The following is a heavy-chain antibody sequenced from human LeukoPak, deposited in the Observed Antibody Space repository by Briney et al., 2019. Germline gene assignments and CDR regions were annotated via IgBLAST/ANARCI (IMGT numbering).Heavy chain of an antibody. Sequence: GGSLRLSCAASGFTFGSSAMIWVRQAPGKGLEWVSGITCSGTSIYYADSVKGRFTISRDNYHNTLHLQLYSLRADDTALLYCATRGTHTWYCEIWGRGTPVTASS. CDR3: ATRGTHTWYCEI. D-gene: IGHD3-10*01. CDR1: GFTFGSSA. CDR2: ITCSGTSI. V-gene: IGHV3-23*01. J-gene: IGHJ2*01.